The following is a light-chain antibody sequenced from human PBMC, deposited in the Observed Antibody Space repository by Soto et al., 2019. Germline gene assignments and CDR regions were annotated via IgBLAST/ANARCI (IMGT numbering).Light chain of an antibody. V-gene: IGKV1-5*03. J-gene: IGKJ4*01. CDR2: KAS. Sequence: DIQMTQSPSTLSASVGDGVTITCRTSRSISSWLAWYQQKPGKAPKVLIYKASSLERGVPARFSGSGSGTEFTLTISSLQPDDSATYYCQHYNSYSLTFGGGTKVEI. CDR3: QHYNSYSLT. CDR1: RSISSW.